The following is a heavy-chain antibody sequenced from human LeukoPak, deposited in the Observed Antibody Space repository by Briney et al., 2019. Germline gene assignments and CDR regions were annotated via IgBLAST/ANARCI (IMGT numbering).Heavy chain of an antibody. V-gene: IGHV4-39*01. CDR2: IYYSGFP. CDR3: ARHGDFYGSGPDY. D-gene: IGHD3-10*01. Sequence: SETLSLTCSVSADSIRRGFYWGWIRQPPGKGLEWIGNIYYSGFPYYNPSLKSRVTISLDMSKPEFSLKLTSVPAADTAVYYCARHGDFYGSGPDYWRQGTLVTVSS. CDR1: ADSIRRGFY. J-gene: IGHJ4*02.